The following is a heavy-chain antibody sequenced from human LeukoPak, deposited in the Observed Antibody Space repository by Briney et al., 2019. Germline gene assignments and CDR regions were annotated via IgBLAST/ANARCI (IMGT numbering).Heavy chain of an antibody. J-gene: IGHJ6*02. CDR3: ARDHYSHPYCGGDCGMDV. CDR2: IYYSGST. Sequence: PSETLSLTCTVSGGSISSSSYYWGWIRQPPGKGLEWIGSIYYSGSTNYNPSLKSRVTISVDTSKNQFSLKLSSVTAADTAVYYCARDHYSHPYCGGDCGMDVWGQGTTVTVSS. CDR1: GGSISSSSYY. V-gene: IGHV4-39*07. D-gene: IGHD2-21*01.